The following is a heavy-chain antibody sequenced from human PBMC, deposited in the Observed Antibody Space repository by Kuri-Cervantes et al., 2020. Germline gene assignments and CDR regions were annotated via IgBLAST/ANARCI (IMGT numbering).Heavy chain of an antibody. CDR3: ARVPAGGSYYYYGMDV. CDR2: IGTAGDT. J-gene: IGHJ6*02. CDR1: GFTFSSYD. D-gene: IGHD3-16*01. V-gene: IGHV3-13*01. Sequence: GESLKISCAASGFTFSSYDMHWVRQATGKGLEWVSAIGTAGDTYYPGSVKGRFTISRENAKNSLYLQMNSLRAGDTAVYYCARVPAGGSYYYYGMDVWGQGTTVTVSS.